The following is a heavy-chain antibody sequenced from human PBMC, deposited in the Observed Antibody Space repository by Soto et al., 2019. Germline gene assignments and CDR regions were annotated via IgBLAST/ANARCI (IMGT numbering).Heavy chain of an antibody. J-gene: IGHJ5*02. Sequence: KPSETLSLACSVSGGTIIGYYWTWIRQPAGKGLEWIGRIYSSGNTKYNPSLQSRVTMSLDTSNNQFSLRLTSVTAADTAVYYCARGQRFSDWFDPWGQGTLVTVSS. V-gene: IGHV4-4*07. D-gene: IGHD3-3*01. CDR3: ARGQRFSDWFDP. CDR2: IYSSGNT. CDR1: GGTIIGYY.